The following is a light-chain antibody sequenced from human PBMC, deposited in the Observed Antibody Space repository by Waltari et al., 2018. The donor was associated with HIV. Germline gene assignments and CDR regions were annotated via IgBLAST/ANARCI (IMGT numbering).Light chain of an antibody. CDR3: AAWDDSRNGEVI. Sequence: QSVLTQPPSASGTPGQRVTRSGWGRKETIGRNYVNWHQQVPGTATKLLIYSNNQRPSGVPDRFSGSKSGNSASLAISGLRSEDEADYYCAAWDDSRNGEVIFGGGTKLTVL. J-gene: IGLJ2*01. CDR2: SNN. CDR1: KETIGRNY. V-gene: IGLV1-44*01.